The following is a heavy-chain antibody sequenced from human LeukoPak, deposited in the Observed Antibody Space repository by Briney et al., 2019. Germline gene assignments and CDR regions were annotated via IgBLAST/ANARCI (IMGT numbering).Heavy chain of an antibody. V-gene: IGHV1-69*04. CDR2: IIPIVGMA. CDR3: ARSRTIAMAFDY. J-gene: IGHJ4*02. Sequence: SVKVSCKASGDTFSIYAINWVRQAPGRGLEWMGRIIPIVGMANYAQRFQGRATITADKSTSTAYMELSNLRSEDTAVYYCARSRTIAMAFDYWGQGTLVTVSS. D-gene: IGHD6-19*01. CDR1: GDTFSIYA.